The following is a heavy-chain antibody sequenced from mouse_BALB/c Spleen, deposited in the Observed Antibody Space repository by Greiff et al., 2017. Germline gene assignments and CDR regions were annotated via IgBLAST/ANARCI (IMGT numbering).Heavy chain of an antibody. CDR3: ARDHSSYWYFDV. CDR1: GYSITSGYY. D-gene: IGHD1-1*01. V-gene: IGHV3-6*02. CDR2: ISYDGSN. J-gene: IGHJ1*01. Sequence: ESGPGLVKPSQSLSLTCSVTGYSITSGYYWNWIRQFPGNKLEWMGYISYDGSNNYNPSLKNRISITRDTSKNQFFLKLNSVTTEDTATYYCARDHSSYWYFDVWGAGTTVTVSS.